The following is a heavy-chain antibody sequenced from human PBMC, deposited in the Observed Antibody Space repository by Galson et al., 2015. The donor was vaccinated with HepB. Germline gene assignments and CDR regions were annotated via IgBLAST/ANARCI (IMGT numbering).Heavy chain of an antibody. CDR3: ARSQTYSSGWTGYWYFDL. D-gene: IGHD6-19*01. V-gene: IGHV2-70*11. J-gene: IGHJ2*01. CDR2: IDWDDDK. Sequence: LVKPTQTLTLTCTFSGFSLSTSGMCVSWIRQPPGKALEWLARIDWDDDKYYSTSLKTRLTISKDTSKNQVVLTMTNMDPVDTATYYCARSQTYSSGWTGYWYFDLWGRGTLVTVSS. CDR1: GFSLSTSGMC.